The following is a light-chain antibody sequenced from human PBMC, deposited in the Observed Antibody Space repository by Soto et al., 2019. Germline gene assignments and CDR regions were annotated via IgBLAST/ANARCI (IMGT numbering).Light chain of an antibody. Sequence: DIQMTQSPSSLSSSVGDEVTITCRASQTIMTYLAWYQQIPGKAPKLLIYDASNLESGVPSRFSGSGSGTEFTLTINSLQPEDFAVYYCQQYENYWTFGQGTKVDIK. V-gene: IGKV1-5*01. CDR3: QQYENYWT. CDR1: QTIMTY. CDR2: DAS. J-gene: IGKJ1*01.